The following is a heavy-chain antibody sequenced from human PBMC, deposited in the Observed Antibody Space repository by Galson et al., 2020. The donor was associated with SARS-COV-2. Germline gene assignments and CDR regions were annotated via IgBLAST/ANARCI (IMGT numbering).Heavy chain of an antibody. J-gene: IGHJ3*01. CDR2: VIPILGIT. CDR1: GGTFGSFA. CDR3: ARGRDIVLEVTDHDPFEV. V-gene: IGHV1-69*04. Sequence: SVKVSCKASGGTFGSFAVNWVRQAPGQGLEWMGRVIPILGITNYAQKFQGRVTISADTSTNTAYIDLSSLRSDDTAIFYCARGRDIVLEVTDHDPFEVWGLGTLITVSS. D-gene: IGHD2-15*01.